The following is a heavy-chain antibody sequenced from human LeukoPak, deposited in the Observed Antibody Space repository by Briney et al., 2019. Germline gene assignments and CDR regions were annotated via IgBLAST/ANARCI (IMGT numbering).Heavy chain of an antibody. CDR2: ITSSSSRI. Sequence: GGSLRLSCAASEFTFSSYSMNWVRQAPGKRLEWVSYITSSSSRIHYADSVQGRFTISRDNAKNSLYLQMNSLRDEDTAIYYCTRDPHALDYWGQGTLVTVSS. V-gene: IGHV3-48*02. CDR3: TRDPHALDY. CDR1: EFTFSSYS. J-gene: IGHJ4*02.